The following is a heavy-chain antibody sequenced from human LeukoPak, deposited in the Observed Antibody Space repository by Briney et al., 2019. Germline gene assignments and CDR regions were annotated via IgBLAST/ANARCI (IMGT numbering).Heavy chain of an antibody. CDR3: ARDFGAAANWFDP. CDR2: IYYSGST. V-gene: IGHV4-30-4*01. CDR1: GGSISSGDYY. J-gene: IGHJ5*02. D-gene: IGHD6-13*01. Sequence: SETLSLTCTVSGGSISSGDYYWSWIRQPPGKGLEWIGYIYYSGSTYYNPSLKGRVTIPVDTSKNQFSLKLSSVTAADTAVYYCARDFGAAANWFDPWGQGTLVTVSS.